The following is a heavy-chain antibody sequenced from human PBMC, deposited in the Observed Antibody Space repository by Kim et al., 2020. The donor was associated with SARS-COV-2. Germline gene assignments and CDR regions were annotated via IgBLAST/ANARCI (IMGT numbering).Heavy chain of an antibody. D-gene: IGHD2-21*01. CDR1: GFTFRAFW. J-gene: IGHJ3*01. V-gene: IGHV3-7*01. Sequence: GGSLRLSCAASGFTFRAFWMTWVRQAPGRGLEWVASIKEDGKETQYPESVRGRFTVSRDNAKNSLYLQMNSLRGEDTALYYCARDPYSNNYAAFDVWGQGAMVTVSS. CDR3: ARDPYSNNYAAFDV. CDR2: IKEDGKET.